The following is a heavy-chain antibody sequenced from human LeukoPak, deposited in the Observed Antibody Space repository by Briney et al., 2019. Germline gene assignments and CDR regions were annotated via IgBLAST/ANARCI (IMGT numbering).Heavy chain of an antibody. CDR3: ARLGRKTTVVPPDFDC. CDR1: GGSISSSSYF. CDR2: IHSGGST. V-gene: IGHV4-39*01. J-gene: IGHJ4*02. Sequence: PSETLSLTCTVSGGSISSSSYFWGWIRQPPGKGLEWIGTIHSGGSTYYNPSLKSRVTISVDTSKNQLSLNLSSVTAADTAVYYCARLGRKTTVVPPDFDCWGQGTLVTVSS. D-gene: IGHD4-23*01.